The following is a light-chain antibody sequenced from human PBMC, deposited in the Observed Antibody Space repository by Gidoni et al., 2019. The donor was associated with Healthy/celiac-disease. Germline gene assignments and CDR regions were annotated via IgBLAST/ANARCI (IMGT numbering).Light chain of an antibody. V-gene: IGKV3-11*01. CDR1: PSLGTF. CDR2: GAS. CDR3: QQRGRWPLT. J-gene: IGKJ4*01. Sequence: EIVLTQSPATLSLSPGERATLSCRASPSLGTFLVWYQHKPGQAPRLLIYGASTRSTGVPARFSGAGSGTDFTLTIASLEPEDFAIYYCQQRGRWPLTFGGGTRVEI.